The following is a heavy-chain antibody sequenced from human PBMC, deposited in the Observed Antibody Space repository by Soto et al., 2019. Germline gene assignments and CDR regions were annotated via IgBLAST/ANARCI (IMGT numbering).Heavy chain of an antibody. CDR2: IYYSWRT. D-gene: IGHD4-17*01. V-gene: IGHV4-31*03. J-gene: IGHJ4*02. CDR3: AKSSHSTVTTIDY. CDR1: GGSISSGGYY. Sequence: QVQLQESGPELVKPSQTLSLTCTVSGGSISSGGYYWRWIRQHPGKGLEWIGYIYYSWRTYYNPSLKLRVTISVDTSKTQFSLKLSSVTAPDTAVYYCAKSSHSTVTTIDYWGQGTLVTVSS.